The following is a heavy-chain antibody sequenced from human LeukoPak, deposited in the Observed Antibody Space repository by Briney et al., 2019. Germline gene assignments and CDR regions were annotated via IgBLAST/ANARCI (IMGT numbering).Heavy chain of an antibody. D-gene: IGHD5-18*01. V-gene: IGHV3-30*04. J-gene: IGHJ6*02. CDR1: GFTFSSYA. CDR3: ARVRTAMDIYYYYGMDV. CDR2: ISYDGSNK. Sequence: PGRSLRLSCAASGFTFSSYAMHWVRQAPGKGLEWVAVISYDGSNKYYADSVKGRFTISRDNSKNTLYLQMNSLRAEDTAVYYCARVRTAMDIYYYYGMDVWVQGTTVTVSS.